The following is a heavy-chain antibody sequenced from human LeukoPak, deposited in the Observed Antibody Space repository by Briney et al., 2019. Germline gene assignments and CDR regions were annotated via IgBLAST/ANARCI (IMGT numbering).Heavy chain of an antibody. CDR3: ARRDLTGRDYYFDY. D-gene: IGHD1-20*01. V-gene: IGHV4-34*01. CDR2: INHSGST. J-gene: IGHJ4*02. CDR1: GGSFSGYY. Sequence: PSETLSLTCAVYGGSFSGYYWSWIRQLPGKGLEWIGEINHSGSTNYNPSLKSRVTISVDTSKNQFSLKLSSVTAADTAVYYCARRDLTGRDYYFDYWGQGTLVTVSS.